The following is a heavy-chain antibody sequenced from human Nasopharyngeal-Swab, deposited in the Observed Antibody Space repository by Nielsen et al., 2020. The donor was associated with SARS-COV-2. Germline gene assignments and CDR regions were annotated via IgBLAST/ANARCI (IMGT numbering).Heavy chain of an antibody. Sequence: GESLKISCAASGFTFSSYSMNWVRQAPGKGLEWASSISSSSSYIYYADSVKGRFTISRDNAKNSLYLQMNSLRAEDTAVYYCAPRVGATTGLDYWGQGTLVTVSS. CDR1: GFTFSSYS. D-gene: IGHD1-26*01. J-gene: IGHJ4*02. V-gene: IGHV3-21*04. CDR3: APRVGATTGLDY. CDR2: ISSSSSYI.